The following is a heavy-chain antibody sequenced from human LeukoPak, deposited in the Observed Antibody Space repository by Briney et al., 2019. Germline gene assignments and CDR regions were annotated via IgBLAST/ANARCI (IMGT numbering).Heavy chain of an antibody. D-gene: IGHD5-12*01. V-gene: IGHV3-7*01. Sequence: GGSLRLSCAASGFTFSSYWMSWVRQAPGKGLEWVANIKKDGSEKYYVDSVKGRFTISRDNAKNSLYLQMNSLRAEDTAVYYCARVDGYSGYAPADYFDYWGQGTLVTVSS. CDR3: ARVDGYSGYAPADYFDY. CDR1: GFTFSSYW. CDR2: IKKDGSEK. J-gene: IGHJ4*02.